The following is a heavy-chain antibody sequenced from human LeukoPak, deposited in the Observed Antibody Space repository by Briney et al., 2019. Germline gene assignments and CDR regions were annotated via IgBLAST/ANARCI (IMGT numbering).Heavy chain of an antibody. Sequence: PGGSLRLSCAASGFTFSSYAMHWVRQAPGKGLEWVAVISYDGSNKYYADSVKGRFTISRDNSKNTLYLQMNSLRAEDTAVYYCARDLVSVNDYGDFYRQYYFDYWGQGTLVTVSS. J-gene: IGHJ4*02. CDR3: ARDLVSVNDYGDFYRQYYFDY. CDR2: ISYDGSNK. D-gene: IGHD4-17*01. V-gene: IGHV3-30-3*01. CDR1: GFTFSSYA.